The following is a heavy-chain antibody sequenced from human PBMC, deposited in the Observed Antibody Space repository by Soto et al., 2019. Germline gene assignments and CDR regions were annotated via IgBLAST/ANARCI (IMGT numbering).Heavy chain of an antibody. CDR1: GGTFSSYA. V-gene: IGHV1-69*13. Sequence: GASVKVSCKASGGTFSSYAISWVRQAPGQGLEWMGGIIPIFGTANYAQKFQGRVTITADESTSTAYMELSSLRSEDTAVYYCGRGGYYDSSGEHWYFDLWARGTLVTVSS. J-gene: IGHJ2*01. CDR3: GRGGYYDSSGEHWYFDL. CDR2: IIPIFGTA. D-gene: IGHD3-22*01.